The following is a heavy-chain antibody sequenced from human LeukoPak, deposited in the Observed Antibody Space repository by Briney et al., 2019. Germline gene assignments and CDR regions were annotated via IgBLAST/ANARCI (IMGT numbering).Heavy chain of an antibody. D-gene: IGHD5/OR15-5a*01. CDR3: ATSDTVSTYNWFDP. CDR1: GGSISSNTYC. V-gene: IGHV4-39*01. Sequence: SETLSLTCTVSGGSISSNTYCWGWIRRPPGKGLEWIGNIHYSGSTYYNPSLKSRVTISVDTSKNQFSLNLSSLTAADTAVYYCATSDTVSTYNWFDPWGQGTLVTVSS. J-gene: IGHJ5*02. CDR2: IHYSGST.